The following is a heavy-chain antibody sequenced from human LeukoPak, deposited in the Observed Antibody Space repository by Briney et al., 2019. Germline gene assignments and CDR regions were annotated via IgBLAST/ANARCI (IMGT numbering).Heavy chain of an antibody. V-gene: IGHV3-21*01. CDR3: ARGRVVPYYFDY. D-gene: IGHD6-6*01. Sequence: SGGSLRLSCAASGFTFSSYSMNWVRQAPGKGLKWVSSISSSSSYIYYADSVKGRFTISRDNAKNSLYLQMNSLRAEDTAVYYCARGRVVPYYFDYWGQGTLVTVSS. CDR2: ISSSSSYI. CDR1: GFTFSSYS. J-gene: IGHJ4*02.